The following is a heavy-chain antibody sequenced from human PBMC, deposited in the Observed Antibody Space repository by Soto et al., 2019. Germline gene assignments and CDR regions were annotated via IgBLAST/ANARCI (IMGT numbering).Heavy chain of an antibody. CDR2: ISYDGSNK. V-gene: IGHV3-30*04. J-gene: IGHJ4*02. CDR3: AKDSGYSSSPNFDY. D-gene: IGHD6-6*01. Sequence: GGSLRLSCAASGFTFSSYAMHWVRQAPGKGLEWVAVISYDGSNKYYADSVKGRFTISRDNSKNTLYLQMNSLRAEDTAVYYCAKDSGYSSSPNFDYWGQGTLVTVSS. CDR1: GFTFSSYA.